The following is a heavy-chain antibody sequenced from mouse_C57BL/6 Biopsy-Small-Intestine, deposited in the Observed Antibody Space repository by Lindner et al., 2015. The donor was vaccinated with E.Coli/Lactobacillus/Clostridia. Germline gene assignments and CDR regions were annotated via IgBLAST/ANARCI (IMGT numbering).Heavy chain of an antibody. D-gene: IGHD2-3*01. V-gene: IGHV3-1*01. CDR3: ARAFYDGYYVAWFAY. CDR1: GYSITSGYD. Sequence: VQLQESGPGMVKPSQSLSLTCTVTGYSITSGYDWHWIRHFPGNKLEWMGYINYSGSTNYNPSLKSRISITHDTSKNHFFLKLNSVTTEDTATYYCARAFYDGYYVAWFAYWGQGTLVTVSA. J-gene: IGHJ3*01. CDR2: INYSGST.